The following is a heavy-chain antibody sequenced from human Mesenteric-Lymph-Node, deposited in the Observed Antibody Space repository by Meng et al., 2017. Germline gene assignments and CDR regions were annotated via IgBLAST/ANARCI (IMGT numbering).Heavy chain of an antibody. Sequence: ASVKVSCKASGYTFTGYYMHWVRQAPGQGLEWMGRINPNSGGTNYAQKFQGRVTMTRDTSISTAYMDLSRLRSDDTAVYYCARVKVEKYLPAKYYYYYGMDVWGQGTTVTVSS. V-gene: IGHV1-2*06. CDR1: GYTFTGYY. CDR2: INPNSGGT. J-gene: IGHJ6*02. CDR3: ARVKVEKYLPAKYYYYYGMDV. D-gene: IGHD2/OR15-2a*01.